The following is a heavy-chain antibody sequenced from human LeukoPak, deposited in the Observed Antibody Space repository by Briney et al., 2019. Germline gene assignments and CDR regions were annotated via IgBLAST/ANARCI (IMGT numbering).Heavy chain of an antibody. CDR2: INHSGST. Sequence: KPSETLSLTCTVSGGSISSYYWSWIRQPPGKGLEWIGEINHSGSTNYNPSLKSRVTISVDTSKNQFSLKLSSVTAADTAVYYCARGGLSYYYGSSSFDYWGQGTLVTVSS. CDR1: GGSISSYY. CDR3: ARGGLSYYYGSSSFDY. D-gene: IGHD3-10*01. J-gene: IGHJ4*02. V-gene: IGHV4-34*01.